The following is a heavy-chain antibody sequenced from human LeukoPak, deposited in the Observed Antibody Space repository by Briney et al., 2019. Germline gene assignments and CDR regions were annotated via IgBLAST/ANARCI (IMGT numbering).Heavy chain of an antibody. V-gene: IGHV3-7*01. CDR3: AREYSRGVFDY. J-gene: IGHJ4*02. CDR1: GNTFISYG. CDR2: IKQDGSEK. Sequence: GASVKVSCKASGNTFISYGISWVRQAPGKGLEWVANIKQDGSEKYYVDSVKGRFTISRDNAKNSLYLQMNSLRAEDTAVYYCAREYSRGVFDYWGQGTLVTVSS. D-gene: IGHD6-19*01.